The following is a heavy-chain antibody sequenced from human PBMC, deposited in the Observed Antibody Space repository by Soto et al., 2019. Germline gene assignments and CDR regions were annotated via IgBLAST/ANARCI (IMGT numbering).Heavy chain of an antibody. CDR3: ASRMSAAHY. V-gene: IGHV3-66*01. Sequence: EVRLVQSGGGLVQPGGSLRLSCAASLFIVSDNYMSWVRQAPGKGLEWVSLIYSGGGTDYAESVKGRFTMCRDNSTKTLYLQKNSLNADDTGIYLCASRMSAAHYSGQGTVLTVSS. D-gene: IGHD2-15*01. CDR1: LFIVSDNY. CDR2: IYSGGGT. J-gene: IGHJ4*02.